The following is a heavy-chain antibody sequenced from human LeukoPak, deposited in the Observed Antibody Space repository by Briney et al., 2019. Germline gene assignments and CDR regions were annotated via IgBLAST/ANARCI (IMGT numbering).Heavy chain of an antibody. CDR2: ISPYNDNT. CDR1: GYTFTKFG. D-gene: IGHD6-25*01. CDR3: AREPSGLLFDY. J-gene: IGHJ4*02. V-gene: IGHV1-18*01. Sequence: GASVKVSCKASGYTFTKFGISWVRQAPGQDFEWMDWISPYNDNTNYAKKFQGRVTLTTDTSTDTAYMELRGLTSDDTAVYYCAREPSGLLFDYWGLGTLVTVSS.